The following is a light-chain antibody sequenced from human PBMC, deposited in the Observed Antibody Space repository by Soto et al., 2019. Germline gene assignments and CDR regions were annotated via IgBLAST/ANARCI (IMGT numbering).Light chain of an antibody. V-gene: IGLV1-51*01. CDR3: GSWDSSLSAYV. CDR1: SSNIGGNS. CDR2: DDN. Sequence: QSMLTQPPSVSSAPGHEVTISCSGSSSNIGGNSVSWYQQLPGTAPKLLIYDDNKRPSGIPDRFSGSKSGTSATLGITGFQTGDEADYYCGSWDSSLSAYVFGTGTKVTV. J-gene: IGLJ1*01.